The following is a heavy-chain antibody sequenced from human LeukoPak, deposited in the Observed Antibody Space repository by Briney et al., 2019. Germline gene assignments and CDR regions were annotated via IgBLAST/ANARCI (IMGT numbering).Heavy chain of an antibody. V-gene: IGHV4-39*01. D-gene: IGHD3-22*01. Sequence: PSETLSLTCTVSGGSIMSSSYYWALIRQPPGKGLELIGNIYYSGTTYYNPSLKSRVTISVDTSKNQFSLKLRAVTAADTAVYFCAISTYYYDSSGIFWGQGTLVTVSS. CDR3: AISTYYYDSSGIF. CDR2: IYYSGTT. J-gene: IGHJ4*02. CDR1: GGSIMSSSYY.